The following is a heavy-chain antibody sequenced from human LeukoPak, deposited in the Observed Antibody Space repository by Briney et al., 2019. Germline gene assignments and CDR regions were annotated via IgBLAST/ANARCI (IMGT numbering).Heavy chain of an antibody. V-gene: IGHV3-30*02. CDR2: IYYDGSNK. J-gene: IGHJ4*02. CDR1: GFTFSSYG. D-gene: IGHD4-11*01. Sequence: GGSLRLSCAASGFTFSSYGIHWVRQAPGKGLEWVAFIYYDGSNKYYADSVRGRFTISRDNSKNSLFLQMNSLRAEDTAVYYCAKGPYTFDYWGQGTLVTVSS. CDR3: AKGPYTFDY.